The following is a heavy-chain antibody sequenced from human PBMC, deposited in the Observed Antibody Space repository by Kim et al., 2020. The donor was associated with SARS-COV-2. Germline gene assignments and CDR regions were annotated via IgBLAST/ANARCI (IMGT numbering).Heavy chain of an antibody. CDR2: MNPNSGNT. Sequence: ASVKVSCKASGYTFTSYDINWVRQATGQGLEWMGWMNPNSGNTGYAQKFQGRVTMTRNTSISTAYMELSSLRSEDTAVYYCARGPIAAQYYYYYGMDVWGQGTTVTVSS. CDR1: GYTFTSYD. CDR3: ARGPIAAQYYYYYGMDV. V-gene: IGHV1-8*01. J-gene: IGHJ6*02. D-gene: IGHD6-6*01.